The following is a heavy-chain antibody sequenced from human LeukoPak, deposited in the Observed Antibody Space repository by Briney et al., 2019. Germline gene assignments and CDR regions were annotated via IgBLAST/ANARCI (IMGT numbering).Heavy chain of an antibody. D-gene: IGHD6-19*01. CDR1: GFTFSSYG. CDR3: AKSGQWLTPSYYFDY. CDR2: ISGSGGST. Sequence: PGGSLRLSCAASGFTFSSYGMSWVRQAPGKGLEWVSAISGSGGSTYYADSVKGRFTISRDNSKNTLYLQMNSLRAEDTAVYYCAKSGQWLTPSYYFDYWGQGTLVTVSS. J-gene: IGHJ4*02. V-gene: IGHV3-23*01.